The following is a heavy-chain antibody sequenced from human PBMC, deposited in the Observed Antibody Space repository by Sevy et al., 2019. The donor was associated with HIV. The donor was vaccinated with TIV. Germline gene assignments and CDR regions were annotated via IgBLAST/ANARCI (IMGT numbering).Heavy chain of an antibody. Sequence: SETLSLTCTVSGGSVSSGNSYWSWIRQPPGKGLEWIGYISYIGSTNYNPSLKSRVTISVDTSKNQLSLRLSYLTAADTDIYYCVRDRIAAAGGYFDYWGQGTLVTVSS. D-gene: IGHD6-13*01. CDR1: GGSVSSGNSY. CDR2: ISYIGST. CDR3: VRDRIAAAGGYFDY. V-gene: IGHV4-61*01. J-gene: IGHJ4*02.